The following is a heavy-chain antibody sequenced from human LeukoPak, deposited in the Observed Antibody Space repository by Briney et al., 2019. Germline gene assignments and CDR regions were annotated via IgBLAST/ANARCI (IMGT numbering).Heavy chain of an antibody. CDR3: ARSRQYYYGSGSYYFWFDP. CDR2: IYYSGST. D-gene: IGHD3-10*01. J-gene: IGHJ5*02. CDR1: GYSISSGYY. V-gene: IGHV4-38-2*02. Sequence: PSETLSLTCTVSGYSISSGYYWGWIRQPPGKGLEWIGSIYYSGSTYYNPSLKSRVAISVDTSKNQFSLKLSSVTAADTAVYYCARSRQYYYGSGSYYFWFDPWGQGTLVTVSS.